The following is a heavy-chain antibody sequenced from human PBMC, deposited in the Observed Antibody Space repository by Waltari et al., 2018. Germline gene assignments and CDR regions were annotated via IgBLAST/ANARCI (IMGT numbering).Heavy chain of an antibody. CDR1: GGSFSGYY. V-gene: IGHV4-34*01. J-gene: IGHJ4*02. D-gene: IGHD5-18*01. CDR3: ASVVDTAMALNY. CDR2: INHSGST. Sequence: QVQLQQWGAGLLKPSETLSLTCAVYGGSFSGYYWSWIRQPPGKGLEWIGEINHSGSTNYNPSLKSRVTISVDTSKNQFSLKLSSVTAADTAVYYCASVVDTAMALNYWGQGTLVXVSS.